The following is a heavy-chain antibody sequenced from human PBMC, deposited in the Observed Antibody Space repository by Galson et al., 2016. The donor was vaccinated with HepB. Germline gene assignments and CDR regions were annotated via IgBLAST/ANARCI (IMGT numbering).Heavy chain of an antibody. D-gene: IGHD1-26*01. Sequence: LSLTCTVSGGSMRSYFWSWIRQPPGKGLEWIGYISYTGSTKYNPSLKNRVTISADTSKSQFSLRLSSVTAADTAVYYWARSGGWDPRWFDPWGQGALVTVSS. CDR3: ARSGGWDPRWFDP. J-gene: IGHJ5*02. CDR2: ISYTGST. CDR1: GGSMRSYF. V-gene: IGHV4-59*01.